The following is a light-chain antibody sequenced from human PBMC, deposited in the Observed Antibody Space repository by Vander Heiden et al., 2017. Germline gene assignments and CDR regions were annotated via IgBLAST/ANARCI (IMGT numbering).Light chain of an antibody. CDR1: QSISSW. V-gene: IGKV1-5*01. J-gene: IGKJ5*01. Sequence: DIQMTQSPSTLSASVGDRVTITCRASQSISSWLAWYQQKPGKAPKLLIYDASSLESGVPSRFSGSGSGTEFTLTISSRQPDDFATYYCQQENSSSITFGQGTQVEIK. CDR3: QQENSSSIT. CDR2: DAS.